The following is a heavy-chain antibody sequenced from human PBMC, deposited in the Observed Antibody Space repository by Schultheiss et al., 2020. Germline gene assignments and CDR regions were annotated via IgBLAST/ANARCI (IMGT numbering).Heavy chain of an antibody. D-gene: IGHD6-13*01. Sequence: GGSLRLSCADSGFTFSSYAMSWVRQAPGKGLEWVSAISGSGGSTYYADSVKGRFTISRDNSKNTLYLQMNSLRAEDTAVYYCAKVIAAAGGMDVWGQGTTVTVYS. CDR1: GFTFSSYA. CDR3: AKVIAAAGGMDV. J-gene: IGHJ6*02. CDR2: ISGSGGST. V-gene: IGHV3-23*01.